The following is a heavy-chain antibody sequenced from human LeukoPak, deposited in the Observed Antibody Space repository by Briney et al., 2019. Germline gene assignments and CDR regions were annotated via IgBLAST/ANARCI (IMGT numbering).Heavy chain of an antibody. J-gene: IGHJ4*02. CDR3: ARGVYGSGSQDY. Sequence: SETLSLTCTVSGGSISSYYWGWIRQPARKGLEWIGRIYSSGSPNYNPSLKSRVTISVDKSKNQFSLKLTSVTAADTAVYYCARGVYGSGSQDYWGQGTLVTVSS. CDR2: IYSSGSP. V-gene: IGHV4-4*07. D-gene: IGHD3-10*01. CDR1: GGSISSYY.